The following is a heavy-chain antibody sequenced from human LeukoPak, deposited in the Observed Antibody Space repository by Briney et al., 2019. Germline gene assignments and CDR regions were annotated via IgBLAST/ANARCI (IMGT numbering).Heavy chain of an antibody. J-gene: IGHJ4*02. CDR3: ARVDFDQALYSGSPDPYFDY. V-gene: IGHV4-39*07. Sequence: PSETLSLTCTVSGGSISSSSYYWGWIRQPPGKGLEWIGSIYYSGSTYYNPSLKSRVTISVDTSKNQFSLKLSSVTAADTAVYYCARVDFDQALYSGSPDPYFDYWGQGTLVTVSS. D-gene: IGHD1-26*01. CDR2: IYYSGST. CDR1: GGSISSSSYY.